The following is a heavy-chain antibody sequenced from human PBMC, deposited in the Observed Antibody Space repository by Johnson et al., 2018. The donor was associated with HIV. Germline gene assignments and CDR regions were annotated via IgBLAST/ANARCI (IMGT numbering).Heavy chain of an antibody. V-gene: IGHV3-66*02. D-gene: IGHD1-26*01. CDR3: ARVRIGSGSAFDI. Sequence: EVQLVESGGGLVQPGGSLRLSCAASGFTVSSNYMSWVRQTPGKGLEWVSVIYSGGSTYYADSVKGRFTISRDNSRNTLYLHLNSLRAVDTAVYYCARVRIGSGSAFDIWGQGTMVTVSS. J-gene: IGHJ3*02. CDR2: IYSGGST. CDR1: GFTVSSNY.